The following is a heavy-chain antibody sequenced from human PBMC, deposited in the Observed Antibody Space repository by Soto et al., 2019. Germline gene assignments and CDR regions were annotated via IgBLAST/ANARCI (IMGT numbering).Heavy chain of an antibody. CDR3: ARHRTHSSSWVDY. Sequence: SETLSLTCTVSGGSISTSVYYWGWIRQPPGRGLEWMANIYYSGSAYYNPSLKSRVSTSVDTSKNQFSLKLSSVTAADTAVYYCARHRTHSSSWVDYWGQGTLVTVSS. CDR2: IYYSGSA. V-gene: IGHV4-39*01. J-gene: IGHJ4*02. D-gene: IGHD6-13*01. CDR1: GGSISTSVYY.